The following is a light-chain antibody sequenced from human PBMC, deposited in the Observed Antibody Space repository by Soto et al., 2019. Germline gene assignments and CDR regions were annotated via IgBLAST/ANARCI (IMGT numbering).Light chain of an antibody. CDR3: SSYGGDNNYL. CDR2: DDR. J-gene: IGLJ1*01. CDR1: NIGSKS. V-gene: IGLV3-21*02. Sequence: SYELTQSPSVSVAPGQTARITCGGNNIGSKSVHWYQQKPGQAPVLVVYDDRDRPSMIPERFSGSKSGNTASLTVSGLQAEDEADYYCSSYGGDNNYLFATGTKLTVL.